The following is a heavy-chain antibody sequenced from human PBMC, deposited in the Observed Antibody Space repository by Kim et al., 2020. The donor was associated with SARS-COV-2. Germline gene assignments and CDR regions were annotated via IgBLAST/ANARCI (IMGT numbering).Heavy chain of an antibody. CDR3: AREFGAPLYYYYGMDV. V-gene: IGHV3-33*01. CDR2: IWYDGSNK. Sequence: GGSLRLSCAASGFTFSSYGMHWVRQAPGKGLEWVAVIWYDGSNKYYADSVKGRFTISRDNSKNTLYLQMNSLRAEDTAVYYCAREFGAPLYYYYGMDVWGQGTTVTVSS. D-gene: IGHD3-10*01. CDR1: GFTFSSYG. J-gene: IGHJ6*02.